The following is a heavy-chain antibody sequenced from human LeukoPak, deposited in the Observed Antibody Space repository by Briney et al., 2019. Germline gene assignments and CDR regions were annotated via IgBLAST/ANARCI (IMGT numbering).Heavy chain of an antibody. CDR2: IYTSGST. V-gene: IGHV4-4*07. J-gene: IGHJ4*02. D-gene: IGHD2-15*01. Sequence: SETLSLTCTVSGGSMSIYYWSWIRQPAGKGLEWIGRIYTSGSTNYNPSLKSRVTMSVDTSKNQFSLKLSSVTAADTAVYYCARDGIDYCSGGSCYSYFDYWGQGTLVTVSS. CDR3: ARDGIDYCSGGSCYSYFDY. CDR1: GGSMSIYY.